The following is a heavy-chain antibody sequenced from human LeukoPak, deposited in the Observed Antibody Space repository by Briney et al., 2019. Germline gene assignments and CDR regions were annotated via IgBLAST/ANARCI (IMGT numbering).Heavy chain of an antibody. CDR1: GFTFSSYA. D-gene: IGHD1-26*01. CDR2: ISGSGGST. CDR3: AKVVRRGGSYGGRAFDI. J-gene: IGHJ3*02. V-gene: IGHV3-23*01. Sequence: GGSLRLSCAASGFTFSSYAMSWVRQAPGKGLEWVSAISGSGGSTYYADSVKGRFTISRDNSKNTLYLQMNSLRAEDTAVYYCAKVVRRGGSYGGRAFDIWGQGTMVTVSS.